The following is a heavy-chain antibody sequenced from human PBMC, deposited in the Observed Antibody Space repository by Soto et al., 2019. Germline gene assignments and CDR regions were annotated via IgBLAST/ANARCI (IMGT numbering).Heavy chain of an antibody. CDR1: GFTFSSYA. CDR3: ANDGVKYDSSGCYAYFDX. V-gene: IGHV3-23*01. J-gene: IGHJ4*02. CDR2: ISSGGGDT. D-gene: IGHD3-22*01. Sequence: PGGSLRLSCAASGFTFSSYAMSWVRQAPGKGLEGVSGISSGGGDTYYADSVKGRFTISRDNSKNTLYLQMNSLRAEDTAVYYCANDGVKYDSSGCYAYFDXWGQGTLVTVSX.